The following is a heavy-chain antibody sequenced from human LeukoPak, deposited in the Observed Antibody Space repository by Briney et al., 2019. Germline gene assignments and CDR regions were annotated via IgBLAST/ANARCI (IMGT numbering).Heavy chain of an antibody. CDR3: ARVGGNAKNFDF. CDR1: GFTFSSYA. D-gene: IGHD3-16*01. Sequence: PGGSLRLSCAASGFTFSSYAMHWVRQAPGKGLEWVAVISYDGSNKYYADSLKGRFTISRDNARNSLYLQMNSLRAEDTAVYYCARVGGNAKNFDFWGQGTLVTVSS. V-gene: IGHV3-30-3*01. J-gene: IGHJ4*02. CDR2: ISYDGSNK.